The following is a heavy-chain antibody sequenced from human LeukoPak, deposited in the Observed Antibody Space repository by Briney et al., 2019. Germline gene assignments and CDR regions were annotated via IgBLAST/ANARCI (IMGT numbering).Heavy chain of an antibody. Sequence: GGSLRLSCAASGFTFSSYGMHWVRQAPGKGLEWVAVISYDGSNKYYADSVKGRFTISRDNSKNTLYLQMNSLRAEDTAVYYCAKSDCSSTSCYTNWFDPWGQGTLVTVSS. V-gene: IGHV3-30*18. CDR2: ISYDGSNK. CDR1: GFTFSSYG. CDR3: AKSDCSSTSCYTNWFDP. J-gene: IGHJ5*02. D-gene: IGHD2-2*02.